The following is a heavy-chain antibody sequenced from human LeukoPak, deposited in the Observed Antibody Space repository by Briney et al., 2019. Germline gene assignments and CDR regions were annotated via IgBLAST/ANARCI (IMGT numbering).Heavy chain of an antibody. CDR2: IYYSGST. CDR3: ARPRITIFGVVKRGAFDI. D-gene: IGHD3-3*01. V-gene: IGHV4-59*08. CDR1: GGSISSYY. J-gene: IGHJ3*02. Sequence: SETLSLTCTVSGGSISSYYWSWIRQPPGKGLEWIGYIYYSGSTNYNPSLKSRVTISVDTSKNQFSLKLRSVTAADTAVYYCARPRITIFGVVKRGAFDIWGQGTMVTVS.